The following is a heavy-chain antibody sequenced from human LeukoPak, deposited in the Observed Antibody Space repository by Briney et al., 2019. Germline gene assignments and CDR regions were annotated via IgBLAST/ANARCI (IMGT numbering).Heavy chain of an antibody. CDR1: GYTFTSYY. D-gene: IGHD6-6*01. J-gene: IGHJ4*02. CDR3: ARDQESGMRYSSSSGFDY. V-gene: IGHV1-2*02. CDR2: IKPNSGGT. Sequence: AASVKVSCKASGYTFTSYYMHWVRQAPGQGLEWMGWIKPNSGGTNYAQKFQGRVTMTRDTSISTAYMELSRLRSDDTAVYYCARDQESGMRYSSSSGFDYWGRGTLVTVSS.